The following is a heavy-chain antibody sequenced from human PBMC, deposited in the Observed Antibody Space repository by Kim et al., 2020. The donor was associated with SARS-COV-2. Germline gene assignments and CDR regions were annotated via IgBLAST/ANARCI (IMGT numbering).Heavy chain of an antibody. Sequence: DGSEKTFVDPVKGRFTISRDNAKKSLFLQMNSLRVEDTAVYYCVSTQTFDYWGQGNLVIISS. CDR2: DGSEK. J-gene: IGHJ4*02. CDR3: VSTQTFDY. V-gene: IGHV3-7*01.